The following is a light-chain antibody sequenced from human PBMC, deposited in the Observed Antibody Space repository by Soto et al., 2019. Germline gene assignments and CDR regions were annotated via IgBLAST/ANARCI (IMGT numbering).Light chain of an antibody. J-gene: IGKJ1*01. CDR1: QSLNMRY. Sequence: EMVLTQHSVTLSFSQGERATLSCSASQSLNMRYLAWYQQKPGQAPRLLIYGASTRATGIPARFSGSGSGTEFTLTISSLQSEDFAVYYCQQYNNWPRTFGPGAKVDIK. CDR3: QQYNNWPRT. CDR2: GAS. V-gene: IGKV3-15*01.